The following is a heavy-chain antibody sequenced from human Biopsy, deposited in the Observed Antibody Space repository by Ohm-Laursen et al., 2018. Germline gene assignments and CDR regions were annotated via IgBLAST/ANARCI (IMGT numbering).Heavy chain of an antibody. CDR3: ARVGVGAPSIDYFDS. CDR1: GGSIGSFF. J-gene: IGHJ4*02. Sequence: SETLSLTWTVSGGSIGSFFWSWIRQPPGKGLEWIGYIYYSGSTNYNPSLRGRVTISVDRSKNQFSLELSSVTAADTAVYYCARVGVGAPSIDYFDSWGQGALVTVSS. D-gene: IGHD1-26*01. CDR2: IYYSGST. V-gene: IGHV4-59*01.